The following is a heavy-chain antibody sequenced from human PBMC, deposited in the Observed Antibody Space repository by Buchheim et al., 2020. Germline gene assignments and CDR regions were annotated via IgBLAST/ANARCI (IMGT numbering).Heavy chain of an antibody. CDR2: IYSSGST. J-gene: IGHJ4*02. CDR3: TRGPYSSGWSAMDY. D-gene: IGHD6-19*01. V-gene: IGHV4-61*02. CDR1: GGSIGSGSYY. Sequence: QVQLQESGPGLVKPSQTLSLTCTVSGGSIGSGSYYWSWIRQPAGKGLEWIGRIYSSGSTNYNPSLKSRVTISVDTSKNQFSLKLNSVTAADTAVYYCTRGPYSSGWSAMDYWGQGTL.